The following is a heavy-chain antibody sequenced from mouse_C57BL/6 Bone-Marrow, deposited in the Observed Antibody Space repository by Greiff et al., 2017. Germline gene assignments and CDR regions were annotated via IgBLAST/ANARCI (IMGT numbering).Heavy chain of an antibody. Sequence: QVQLQQPGAELVRPGSSVKLSCKASGYTFTSYWMHLVKQRPIQGLEWIGNIDPSDIETHYNQKFKDKATLTVDKSSSTAYMQLSSLTSEDSAVYYCARDDSAGFAYWGQGTLVTVSA. CDR1: GYTFTSYW. CDR2: IDPSDIET. J-gene: IGHJ3*01. D-gene: IGHD2-12*01. V-gene: IGHV1-52*01. CDR3: ARDDSAGFAY.